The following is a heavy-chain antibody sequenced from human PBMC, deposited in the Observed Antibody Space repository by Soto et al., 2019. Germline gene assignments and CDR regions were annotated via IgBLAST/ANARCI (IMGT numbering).Heavy chain of an antibody. CDR1: GFTFSNAW. J-gene: IGHJ6*02. V-gene: IGHV3-15*01. CDR3: TTTYYYDSSGYYRYYYYGMDV. Sequence: EVQLVESGGGLVKPGGSLRLSCAASGFTFSNAWMSWVRQAPGKGLEWVGRIKRKTDGGTTDYAAPVKGRFTISRDDSKNTLYLQMNSLKTEDTAVYYCTTTYYYDSSGYYRYYYYGMDVWGQGTTVTVSS. CDR2: IKRKTDGGTT. D-gene: IGHD3-22*01.